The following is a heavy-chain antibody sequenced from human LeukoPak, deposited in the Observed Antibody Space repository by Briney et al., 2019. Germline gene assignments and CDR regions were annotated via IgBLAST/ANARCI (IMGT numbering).Heavy chain of an antibody. CDR3: AKDRGDGSGMDV. D-gene: IGHD3-10*01. V-gene: IGHV3-23*01. J-gene: IGHJ6*02. CDR2: ISGSGGST. CDR1: GVTFSSYA. Sequence: PGGSLRLSCAASGVTFSSYAMSWVRQAPGKGLEWVSAISGSGGSTYYADSVKGRFTISRDNSKNTLYLQMNSLRAEDTAVYYCAKDRGDGSGMDVWGQGTTVTVSS.